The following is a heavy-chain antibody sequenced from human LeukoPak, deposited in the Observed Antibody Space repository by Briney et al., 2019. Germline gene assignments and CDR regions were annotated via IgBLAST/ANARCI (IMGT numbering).Heavy chain of an antibody. CDR3: AKEELDYYDLYYFDY. V-gene: IGHV3-30*18. Sequence: PGRSLRLSCAASGFTFSSYGMHWVRQAPGKGLEWEAVISYDGSNKYYADSVKGRFTISRDNSKNTLYLQMNSLRAEDTAVYYCAKEELDYYDLYYFDYWGQGTLVTVSS. J-gene: IGHJ4*02. D-gene: IGHD3-22*01. CDR1: GFTFSSYG. CDR2: ISYDGSNK.